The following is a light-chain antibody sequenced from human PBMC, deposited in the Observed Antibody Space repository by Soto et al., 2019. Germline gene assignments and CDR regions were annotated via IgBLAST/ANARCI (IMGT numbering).Light chain of an antibody. CDR2: TAS. V-gene: IGKV1-9*01. CDR3: QQFNSYPIT. Sequence: DIQLTQSPAFLSASVGGRVTITCRASQDISYYLAWYQQKPGKAPKLLIYTASTLQSGVPSRFSGSGAGTEFTLTISSLQPEDFATYYCQQFNSYPITFGQGTRLEIK. J-gene: IGKJ5*01. CDR1: QDISYY.